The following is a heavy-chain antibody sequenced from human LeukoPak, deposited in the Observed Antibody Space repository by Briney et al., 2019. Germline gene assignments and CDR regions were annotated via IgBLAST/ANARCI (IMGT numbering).Heavy chain of an antibody. J-gene: IGHJ4*02. Sequence: PSETLSLTCTVSGGSISSGSYYWSWIRQPAGKGLEWIGRIYTSGSANYNPSLKSRVTISVDTSKNQFSLKLSSVTAADTAVYYRARDPDYYGSERPVWGQGTLVTVSS. CDR2: IYTSGSA. D-gene: IGHD3-10*01. CDR1: GGSISSGSYY. CDR3: ARDPDYYGSERPV. V-gene: IGHV4-61*02.